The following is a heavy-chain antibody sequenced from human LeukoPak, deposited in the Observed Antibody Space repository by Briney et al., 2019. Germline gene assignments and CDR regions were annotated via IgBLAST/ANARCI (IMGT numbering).Heavy chain of an antibody. D-gene: IGHD6-19*01. CDR1: GFSFTNHA. J-gene: IGHJ4*02. V-gene: IGHV3-30-3*01. Sequence: PGGSLRLSCAASGFSFTNHAMHWVRQAPGKGLEWMALVSYDGTNKFYTDSVMGRFTVSRDNSKNMLYLQMSSLRTEDMGVYYCASSPSSYFDYWGQGTLVTVSS. CDR2: VSYDGTNK. CDR3: ASSPSSYFDY.